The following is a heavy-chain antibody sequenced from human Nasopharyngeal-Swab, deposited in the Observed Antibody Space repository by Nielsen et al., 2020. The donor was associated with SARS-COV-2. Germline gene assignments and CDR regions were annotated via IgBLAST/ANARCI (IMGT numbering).Heavy chain of an antibody. CDR1: GFTFSSYA. Sequence: GESLKISCAASGFTFSSYAMHWVRQAPGKGLEWVAVISYDGSNKYYADSVKGRFTISRDNSKKTLYLQMNSLRAEDTAVYYCARLYDFWSGYQGYYYGMDVWGQGTTVTVSS. D-gene: IGHD3-3*01. CDR2: ISYDGSNK. V-gene: IGHV3-30-3*01. J-gene: IGHJ6*02. CDR3: ARLYDFWSGYQGYYYGMDV.